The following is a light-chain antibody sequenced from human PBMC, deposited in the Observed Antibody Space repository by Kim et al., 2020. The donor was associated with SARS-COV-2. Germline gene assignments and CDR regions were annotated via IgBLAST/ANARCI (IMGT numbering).Light chain of an antibody. CDR1: QGVWSRY. CDR3: QQYDSSPRYT. V-gene: IGKV3-20*01. Sequence: TGERATLPCRARQGVWSRYIAWYQQNPGQAPTLLFYCAYSRATGITERFSGSGCGTDFTLTISRLEPEDFAVYFCQQYDSSPRYTFGQGTKLDI. CDR2: CAY. J-gene: IGKJ2*01.